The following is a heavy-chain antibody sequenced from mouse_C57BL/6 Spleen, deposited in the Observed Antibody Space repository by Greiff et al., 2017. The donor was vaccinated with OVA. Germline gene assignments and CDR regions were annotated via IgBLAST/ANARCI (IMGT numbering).Heavy chain of an antibody. J-gene: IGHJ2*01. Sequence: QVQLQQSGPELVKPGASVKISCKASGYAFSSSWMNWVKQRPGKGLEWIGRIYPGDGDTNYNGKFKGKATLTADKSSSTAYMQLSSLTSEDSAVYFCARSSGGYDGGNYWGQGTTLTVSS. V-gene: IGHV1-82*01. CDR3: ARSSGGYDGGNY. CDR1: GYAFSSSW. D-gene: IGHD2-2*01. CDR2: IYPGDGDT.